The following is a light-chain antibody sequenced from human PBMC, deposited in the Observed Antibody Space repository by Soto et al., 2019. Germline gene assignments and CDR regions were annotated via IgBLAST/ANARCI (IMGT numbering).Light chain of an antibody. J-gene: IGKJ1*01. Sequence: EIVMTQSPATLSVSPGERATLSCRASQSVSSNLAWYQQKPCQAPRLLIYGASTRATGIPARFSGSGSGTDFTLTISSLQSEDCAVYYCQQYNNWRPWTFGRGTKVEIK. CDR2: GAS. CDR1: QSVSSN. CDR3: QQYNNWRPWT. V-gene: IGKV3-15*01.